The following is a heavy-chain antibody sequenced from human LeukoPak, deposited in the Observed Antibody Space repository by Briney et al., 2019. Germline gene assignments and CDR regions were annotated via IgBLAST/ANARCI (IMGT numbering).Heavy chain of an antibody. D-gene: IGHD2-21*02. Sequence: ASVKVSCKVSGYTLTELSMHWVRQAPGKGLEWMGGFDPEDGETIYAQKFRGRVTMTEDTSTDTAYMELSSLRSEDTAVYYCATRNSPYCGGDCYSLMDVWGQGTTVTVSS. CDR1: GYTLTELS. CDR3: ATRNSPYCGGDCYSLMDV. V-gene: IGHV1-24*01. J-gene: IGHJ6*02. CDR2: FDPEDGET.